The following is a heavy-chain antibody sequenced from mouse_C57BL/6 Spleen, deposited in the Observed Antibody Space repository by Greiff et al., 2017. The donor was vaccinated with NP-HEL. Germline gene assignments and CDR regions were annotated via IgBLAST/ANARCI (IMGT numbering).Heavy chain of an antibody. J-gene: IGHJ4*01. CDR3: VPSTVVANYYAMDY. CDR2: IDPSDSYT. CDR1: GYTFTSYW. Sequence: QVQLQQPGAELVRPGTSVKLSCKASGYTFTSYWMHWVKQRPGQGLEWIGVIDPSDSYTNYNQKFKGKATLTVDTSSSTAYMQLSSLTSEDSAVYYCVPSTVVANYYAMDYWGQGTSVTVSS. V-gene: IGHV1-59*01. D-gene: IGHD1-1*01.